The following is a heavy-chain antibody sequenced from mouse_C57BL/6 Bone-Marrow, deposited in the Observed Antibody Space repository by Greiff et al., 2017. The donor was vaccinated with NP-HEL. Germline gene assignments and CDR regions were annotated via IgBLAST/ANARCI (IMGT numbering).Heavy chain of an antibody. CDR1: GFTFTDYY. CDR2: IRNKANGYTT. Sequence: EVKLVESGGGLVQPGGSLSLSGAASGFTFTDYYMSWVRQPPGKALEWLGFIRNKANGYTTEYSASVKGRFTISRDNSQSILYLQMNALRAEDSATYYCARYDGTVVAHWYFDVWGTGTTVTVSS. J-gene: IGHJ1*03. D-gene: IGHD1-1*01. CDR3: ARYDGTVVAHWYFDV. V-gene: IGHV7-3*01.